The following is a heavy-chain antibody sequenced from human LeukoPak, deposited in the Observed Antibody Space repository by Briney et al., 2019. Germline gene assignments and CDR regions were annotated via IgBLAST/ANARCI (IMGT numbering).Heavy chain of an antibody. J-gene: IGHJ3*02. CDR2: INNSGST. CDR1: GVSFSGYY. V-gene: IGHV4-34*01. D-gene: IGHD6-19*01. Sequence: SETLSLTCAVYGVSFSGYYWSWIRQPPGKGLEWIGEINNSGSTNYNPSLKSRVTISVDTNKNQLPLQLSSVTAEDTAVYYCARDGTIAVAGTTSAFDIWGQGTMVTVSS. CDR3: ARDGTIAVAGTTSAFDI.